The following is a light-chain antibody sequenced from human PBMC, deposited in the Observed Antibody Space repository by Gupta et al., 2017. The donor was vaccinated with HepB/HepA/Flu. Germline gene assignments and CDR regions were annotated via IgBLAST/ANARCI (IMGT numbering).Light chain of an antibody. CDR2: SND. Sequence: QSVLTQPPSVSGTPGQKVAISCSGGSSNIGNHVVNWYQQVPGTSPKLLIYSNDQRPSGVPGRFSGSKSGTSASLAISGLQSEDEAVYYCASWDFTLGGAGIGGGTRLSVL. CDR3: ASWDFTLGGAG. J-gene: IGLJ2*01. CDR1: SSNIGNHV. V-gene: IGLV1-44*01.